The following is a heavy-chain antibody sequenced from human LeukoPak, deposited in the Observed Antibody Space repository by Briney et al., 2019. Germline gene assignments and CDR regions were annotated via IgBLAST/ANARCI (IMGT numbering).Heavy chain of an antibody. CDR3: ARSTSGHNWFDP. CDR1: GFTVSSNY. CDR2: IYSCGST. J-gene: IGHJ5*02. Sequence: PGGSLRLSCAASGFTVSSNYMIWVRQAPGKGLEWVSVIYSCGSTYYPDSVKDRFTISRDNSKNTLYVQMNSLRAEDTAVYYCARSTSGHNWFDPCGQGTLVTVSS. D-gene: IGHD6-25*01. V-gene: IGHV3-53*01.